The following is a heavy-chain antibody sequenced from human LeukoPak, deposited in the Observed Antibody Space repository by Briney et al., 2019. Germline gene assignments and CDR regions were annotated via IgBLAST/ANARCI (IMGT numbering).Heavy chain of an antibody. J-gene: IGHJ3*02. CDR1: GGSFSGYY. D-gene: IGHD3-10*01. Sequence: SETLSLTCAVYGGSFSGYYWSWIRQPPGKGLEWIGEINHSGSTNYNPSLKSRVTISVDTSKNQFSLKLSSVTAADTAVYYCARGGGSGSYYNDAFDIWGQGTVVTVSS. CDR3: ARGGGSGSYYNDAFDI. V-gene: IGHV4-34*01. CDR2: INHSGST.